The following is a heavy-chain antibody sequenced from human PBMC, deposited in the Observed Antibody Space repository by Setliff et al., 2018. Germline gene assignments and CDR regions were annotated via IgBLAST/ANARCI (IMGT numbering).Heavy chain of an antibody. J-gene: IGHJ4*02. V-gene: IGHV4-38-2*01. CDR3: ARTDDYYNFYAY. Sequence: PSETLSLTCSVSDFSINSGYYWGWIRQSPGVGLEWIGSIYRNGNTYYNPSLKSRVTISIDASKNQFSLKLDSVTAADTAVYYCARTDDYYNFYAYWGQGTLVTVSS. D-gene: IGHD3-3*01. CDR1: DFSINSGYY. CDR2: IYRNGNT.